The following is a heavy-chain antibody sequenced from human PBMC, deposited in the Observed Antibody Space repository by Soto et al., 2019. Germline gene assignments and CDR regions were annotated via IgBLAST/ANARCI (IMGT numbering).Heavy chain of an antibody. Sequence: QVQLVQSGAEVKKPGSSVKSSGKPFGDTSANILIIWVGQAPGQGLDGMERIIPLLGVPNYAQKSQGRVTITADKSTSTAYMELSSLRSADTAVYYCARVAEMGTVTKGYYYYMDVWGKGTTVTVSS. CDR1: GDTSANIL. CDR3: ARVAEMGTVTKGYYYYMDV. J-gene: IGHJ6*03. CDR2: IIPLLGVP. D-gene: IGHD4-17*01. V-gene: IGHV1-69*04.